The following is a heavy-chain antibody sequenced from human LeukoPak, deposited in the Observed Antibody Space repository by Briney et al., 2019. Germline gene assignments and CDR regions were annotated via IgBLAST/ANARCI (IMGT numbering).Heavy chain of an antibody. J-gene: IGHJ3*02. D-gene: IGHD6-13*01. Sequence: SETLSLTCTVSDGSISSNSYYWGWIRQPPGKGLEWIGSISYSGRTYYNPSLESRVTISVDASKNQFSLELNSVTAADTAVYYCARSSWYGDAFDIWGQGTMVTVSS. CDR3: ARSSWYGDAFDI. V-gene: IGHV4-39*01. CDR2: ISYSGRT. CDR1: DGSISSNSYY.